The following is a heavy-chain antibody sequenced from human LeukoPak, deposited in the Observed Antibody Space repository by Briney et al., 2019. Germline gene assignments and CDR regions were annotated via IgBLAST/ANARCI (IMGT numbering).Heavy chain of an antibody. Sequence: GGSLRLTCAASGFTFSSYDMHWVRQVTGKGLEWVSTIGAAGDSYYPGSVKGRFTISRENARNSLYLQLNSLRAGDTAVYYCARGKGSWYYFDSWGQGTLVTVSS. V-gene: IGHV3-13*01. CDR3: ARGKGSWYYFDS. CDR2: IGAAGDS. CDR1: GFTFSSYD. D-gene: IGHD6-13*01. J-gene: IGHJ4*02.